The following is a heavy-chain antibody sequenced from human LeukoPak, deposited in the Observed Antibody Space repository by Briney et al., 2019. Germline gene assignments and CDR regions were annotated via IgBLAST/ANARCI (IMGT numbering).Heavy chain of an antibody. D-gene: IGHD6-19*01. V-gene: IGHV1-2*02. CDR3: ARGVAGAFDY. J-gene: IGHJ4*02. CDR2: INPNSGGT. Sequence: EASVKVSCKASGYTFTGYYMHWVRQAPGQGLEWMGWINPNSGGTNYAQKFQGRVTMTRNTSISTAYMDLSSLTSEDTAVYYCARGVAGAFDYWGQGTLVTVSS. CDR1: GYTFTGYY.